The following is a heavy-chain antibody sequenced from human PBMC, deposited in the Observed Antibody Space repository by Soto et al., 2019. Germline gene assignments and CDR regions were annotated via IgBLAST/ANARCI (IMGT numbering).Heavy chain of an antibody. Sequence: SSVKVSRKASGYPYPNYGIHWVRQAPGQGLEWVGWINAGEGKTRYSHKFQGRVTITSDQSANTAYMELSSLKSEDTAVYYCARVLLCHTICGDPHLRSYPTRGSSDP. V-gene: IGHV1-3*01. D-gene: IGHD3-10*01. CDR2: INAGEGKT. J-gene: IGHJ5*02. CDR1: GYPYPNYG. CDR3: ARVLLCHTICGDPHLRSYPTRGSSDP.